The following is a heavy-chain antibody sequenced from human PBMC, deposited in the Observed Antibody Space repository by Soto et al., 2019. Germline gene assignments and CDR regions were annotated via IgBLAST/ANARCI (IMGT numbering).Heavy chain of an antibody. D-gene: IGHD6-19*01. J-gene: IGHJ6*02. CDR2: ISSSGSTI. Sequence: GESLKISCAASGFTFSSYEMNWVRQAPGKGLEWVSYISSSGSTIYYADSVKGRFTISRDNAKNSLYLQMNSLRAEDTAVYYCARGPGYSSGWYLVHYGMDVWGQGTTVTVSS. V-gene: IGHV3-48*03. CDR1: GFTFSSYE. CDR3: ARGPGYSSGWYLVHYGMDV.